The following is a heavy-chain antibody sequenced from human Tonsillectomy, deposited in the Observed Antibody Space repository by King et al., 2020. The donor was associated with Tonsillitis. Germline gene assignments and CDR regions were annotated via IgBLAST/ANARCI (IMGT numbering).Heavy chain of an antibody. D-gene: IGHD3-22*01. CDR1: GLTFNNYA. CDR2: ICGSGTNT. V-gene: IGHV3-23*04. CDR3: AKDRGPNYYESGGYHDAFDI. Sequence: VQLVESGGGLVQPGGSLRLSCAASGLTFNNYAMNWVRQAPGKGLEWVSSICGSGTNTYYAASVKGRFTISRDNSKNTMSLQMNSLRAEDTAVYYCAKDRGPNYYESGGYHDAFDIWGQGTMVTVSS. J-gene: IGHJ3*02.